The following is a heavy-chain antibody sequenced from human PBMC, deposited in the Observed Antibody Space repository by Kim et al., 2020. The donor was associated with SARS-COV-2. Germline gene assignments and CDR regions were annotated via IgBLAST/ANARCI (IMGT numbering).Heavy chain of an antibody. CDR1: GFTFSSYG. V-gene: IGHV3-30*18. J-gene: IGHJ4*02. D-gene: IGHD3-10*01. CDR2: ISYDGSNK. CDR3: AKVGGCDGSGSYYNALGDY. Sequence: GGSLRLSCAASGFTFSSYGMHWVRQAPGKGLEWVAVISYDGSNKYYADSVKGRFTISRDNSKNTLYLQMNSLRAEDTAVYYCAKVGGCDGSGSYYNALGDYWGQGTLVTVSS.